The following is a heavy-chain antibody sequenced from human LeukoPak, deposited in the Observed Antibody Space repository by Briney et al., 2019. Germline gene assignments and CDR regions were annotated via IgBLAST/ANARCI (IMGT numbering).Heavy chain of an antibody. CDR2: ISGGGSST. CDR1: GFTFSSYA. J-gene: IGHJ4*02. V-gene: IGHV3-23*01. Sequence: PGGSLRLSCAASGFTFSSYAMSWVRQAPGKGLDWASAISGGGSSTHYADSVKGRFTISRDSSKNTRYLQMNSLRAEDTAVYYCAKAMYSSGWDDLDYWGQRTLVTVSS. D-gene: IGHD6-19*01. CDR3: AKAMYSSGWDDLDY.